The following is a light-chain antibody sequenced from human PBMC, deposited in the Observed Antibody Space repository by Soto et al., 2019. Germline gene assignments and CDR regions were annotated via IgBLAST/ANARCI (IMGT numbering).Light chain of an antibody. CDR2: YDV. V-gene: IGLV1-36*01. J-gene: IGLJ2*01. CDR1: GSNLANHV. Sequence: QSVLTQPPSVSAAPGPRVDISCSGGGSNLANHVATWYQQLPGKAPKLLLYYDVVRASGVSDRFSGSRSVSSASLAISGLQSEDEATYYCASWDDSQHALLFGGGTKVTVL. CDR3: ASWDDSQHALL.